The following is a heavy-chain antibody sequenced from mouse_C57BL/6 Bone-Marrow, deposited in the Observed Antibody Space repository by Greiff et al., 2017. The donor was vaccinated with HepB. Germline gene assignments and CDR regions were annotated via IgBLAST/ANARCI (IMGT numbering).Heavy chain of an antibody. D-gene: IGHD1-1*01. J-gene: IGHJ4*01. CDR3: ASGSSYAMDY. Sequence: QVQLQQPGTELVKPGASVKLSCKASGYTFTSYWMHWVKQRPGQGLEWIGNINPSNGGTNYNEKFKGKATLTVDTSSSTAYMELNSLTSEDSAVYYCASGSSYAMDYWGQGTSVTVSS. CDR1: GYTFTSYW. CDR2: INPSNGGT. V-gene: IGHV1-53*01.